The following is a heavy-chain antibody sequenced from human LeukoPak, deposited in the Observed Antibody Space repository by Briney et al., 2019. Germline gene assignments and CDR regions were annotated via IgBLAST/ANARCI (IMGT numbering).Heavy chain of an antibody. CDR3: ARVLRTHRDPLPNWFDP. J-gene: IGHJ5*02. D-gene: IGHD3-10*01. Sequence: PSETLSLTCTVSGDSISTSTYYWGWIRQPPGKGLEWIGSVSYTENTYFNPSLKSRVTISIDTSKNHLSLNLTSVTAADTAAYFCARVLRTHRDPLPNWFDPWGQGTLVTVSS. CDR2: VSYTENT. CDR1: GDSISTSTYY. V-gene: IGHV4-39*07.